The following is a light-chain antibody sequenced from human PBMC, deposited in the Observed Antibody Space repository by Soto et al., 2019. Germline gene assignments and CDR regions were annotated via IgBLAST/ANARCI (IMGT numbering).Light chain of an antibody. J-gene: IGLJ1*01. Sequence: SYELTQPPSVSVSPGQTVSITCSGDKLGDKYACWYQQKPGQSPVLVIYQDSKRPSGIPERFSGSNSGNTATLTISGTQAMDEADYYCQAWDSSTAFYVFGTGTKLTVL. CDR3: QAWDSSTAFYV. CDR1: KLGDKY. V-gene: IGLV3-1*01. CDR2: QDS.